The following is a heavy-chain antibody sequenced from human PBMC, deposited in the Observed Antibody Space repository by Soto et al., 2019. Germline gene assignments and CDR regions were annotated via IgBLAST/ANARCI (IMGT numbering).Heavy chain of an antibody. J-gene: IGHJ5*02. V-gene: IGHV3-48*02. Sequence: PGGSLRLSCAASGFTFSSYSMNWVRQAPGKGLEWVSYISSSSSTIYYADSVKGRFTISRDNANNSLYLQMNSLRDEDTSLYYCAREEGAFKLANWFDPWGQGTLVTVSS. CDR1: GFTFSSYS. CDR3: AREEGAFKLANWFDP. CDR2: ISSSSSTI.